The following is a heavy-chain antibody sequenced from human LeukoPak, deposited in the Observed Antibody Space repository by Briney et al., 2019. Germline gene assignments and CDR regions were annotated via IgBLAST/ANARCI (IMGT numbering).Heavy chain of an antibody. CDR2: ITGSGDTT. CDR1: GFIFRNYA. D-gene: IGHD3-9*01. V-gene: IGHV3-23*01. CDR3: AKWGDYDILTGYYVSDF. Sequence: GGSLRLSCAASGFIFRNYAMSWVRQAPGKGLEWLSAITGSGDTTYYADSVKGRFTISRDNSKNTLYVEMNTLRAEDTAVYYCAKWGDYDILTGYYVSDFWGQGTLVTVSS. J-gene: IGHJ4*02.